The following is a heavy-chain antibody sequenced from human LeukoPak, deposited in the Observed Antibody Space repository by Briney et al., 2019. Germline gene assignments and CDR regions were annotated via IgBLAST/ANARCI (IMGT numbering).Heavy chain of an antibody. J-gene: IGHJ4*02. CDR3: ARGRSYKWFYKLLDY. D-gene: IGHD3-22*01. Sequence: PGRSLRLSCAASGFTFSSYAMHWVRQAPGKGLEWVAVISYDGSNKYYADSVKGRFTISRDNSKNTLYLQMNSLRAEDTAVYYCARGRSYKWFYKLLDYWGQGTLVTVSS. V-gene: IGHV3-30-3*01. CDR1: GFTFSSYA. CDR2: ISYDGSNK.